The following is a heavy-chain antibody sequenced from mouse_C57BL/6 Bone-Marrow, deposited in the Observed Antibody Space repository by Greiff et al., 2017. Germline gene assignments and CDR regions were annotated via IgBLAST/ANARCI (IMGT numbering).Heavy chain of an antibody. J-gene: IGHJ4*01. V-gene: IGHV1-53*01. D-gene: IGHD2-3*01. CDR3: ARSGGWLLRRFYYAMDY. CDR1: GYTFTSYW. CDR2: INPSNGGT. Sequence: QVQLQQPGTELVKPGASVKLSCKASGYTFTSYWMHWVKQRPGQGLEWIGNINPSNGGTNYNEKFKSKATLTVDQSSSTAYMHLSSLTSEDSAVYYCARSGGWLLRRFYYAMDYWGQGTSVTVSS.